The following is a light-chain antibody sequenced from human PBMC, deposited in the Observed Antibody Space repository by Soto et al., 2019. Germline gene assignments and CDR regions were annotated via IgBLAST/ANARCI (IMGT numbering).Light chain of an antibody. CDR1: QSISSY. J-gene: IGKJ1*01. V-gene: IGKV1-39*01. CDR3: QQSYSTPRT. Sequence: IQMTQSPSSLSGSLVDRVAITFRASQSISSYLNWYQQKPGKAPKLLIYAASSLQSGVPSRFSGSGSGTDFTLTISSLQPEDFATYYCQQSYSTPRTFGQGTKVDIK. CDR2: AAS.